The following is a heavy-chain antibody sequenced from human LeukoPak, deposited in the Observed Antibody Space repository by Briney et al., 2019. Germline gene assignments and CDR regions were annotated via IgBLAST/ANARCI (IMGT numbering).Heavy chain of an antibody. Sequence: SETLSLTCAVYGGYFSGYYWSWLRQPPAKGLEWIGEINHSTSTNYNPSLKSRVTISVDTSKNQFSLKLSSVTAADTAVYYCARQSLWFGFDYWGQGTLVTVSS. D-gene: IGHD3-10*01. CDR2: INHSTST. CDR1: GGYFSGYY. J-gene: IGHJ4*02. CDR3: ARQSLWFGFDY. V-gene: IGHV4-34*01.